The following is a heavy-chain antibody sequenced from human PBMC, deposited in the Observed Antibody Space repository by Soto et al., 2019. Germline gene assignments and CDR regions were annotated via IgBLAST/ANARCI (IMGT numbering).Heavy chain of an antibody. CDR2: ISYDENNR. J-gene: IGHJ5*02. V-gene: IGHV3-30-3*01. Sequence: GGALRPFSAASGFTFTNDRIHWVRQAPGKGLEWVAVISYDENNRYYTDSVKGRFTISRDNSKNTLYLQVNSLRAEDTAVYYCARAMDTAMASKDNWFDPWGQGTLVTVS. CDR3: ARAMDTAMASKDNWFDP. CDR1: GFTFTNDR. D-gene: IGHD5-18*01.